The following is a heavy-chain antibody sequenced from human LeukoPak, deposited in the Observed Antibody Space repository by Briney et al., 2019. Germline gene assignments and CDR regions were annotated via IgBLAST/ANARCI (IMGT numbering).Heavy chain of an antibody. J-gene: IGHJ4*02. CDR2: INHSGST. CDR1: GGSFSGYY. Sequence: PSETLSLTCAVYGGSFSGYYWSWIRQPPGKGLEWIGEINHSGSTNYNPSLESRVTISVDTSKNQFSLKLSSVTAADTAVYYCARSPRTMIVARYFDYWGQGTLVTVSS. V-gene: IGHV4-34*01. D-gene: IGHD3-22*01. CDR3: ARSPRTMIVARYFDY.